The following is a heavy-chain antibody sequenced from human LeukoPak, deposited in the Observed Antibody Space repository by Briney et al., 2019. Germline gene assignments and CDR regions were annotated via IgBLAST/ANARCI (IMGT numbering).Heavy chain of an antibody. D-gene: IGHD6-19*01. CDR2: TYPGDSDT. CDR3: ASAYSSGWYYFDY. V-gene: IGHV5-51*01. J-gene: IGHJ4*02. CDR1: GYSFTSYW. Sequence: GESLKISCKGSGYSFTSYWIGWVRQMPGKGLEWMGITYPGDSDTRYSPSFQGQVTISADKSISTAYLQWSSLKASDTAMYYCASAYSSGWYYFDYWGQGTLVTASS.